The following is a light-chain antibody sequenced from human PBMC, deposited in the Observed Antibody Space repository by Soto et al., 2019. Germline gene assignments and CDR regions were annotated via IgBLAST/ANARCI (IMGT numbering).Light chain of an antibody. J-gene: IGLJ3*02. CDR3: TSYTSRSTWV. V-gene: IGLV2-14*01. CDR1: SSDVGGYNY. CDR2: EVS. Sequence: HSALTQPASVSGSPGQSITISCTGTSSDVGGYNYVSWNQQHPGKAPKLMIYEVSNRPSGVSNRFSGSKSGNTASLTISGLQAEDEADYYCTSYTSRSTWVFGGGTKLTVL.